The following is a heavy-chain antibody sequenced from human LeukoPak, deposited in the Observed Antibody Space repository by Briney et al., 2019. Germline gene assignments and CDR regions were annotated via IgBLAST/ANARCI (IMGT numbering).Heavy chain of an antibody. Sequence: GGSLRLSCAASGLTFSSYWMSWVRQAPGKGLEWVANIKQDGSEKYYVDSVKGRFIISRDNAKNSLYLQMNSLRAEDTAVYYCARELLLPYAFDIWGQGTTVTVSS. CDR1: GLTFSSYW. V-gene: IGHV3-7*01. J-gene: IGHJ3*02. D-gene: IGHD3-22*01. CDR3: ARELLLPYAFDI. CDR2: IKQDGSEK.